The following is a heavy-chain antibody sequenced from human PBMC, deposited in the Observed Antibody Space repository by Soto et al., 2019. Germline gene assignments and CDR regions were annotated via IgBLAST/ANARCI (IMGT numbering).Heavy chain of an antibody. D-gene: IGHD2-2*02. CDR2: MNPNSGNT. Sequence: GASVKVSCKASGYTFTSYDSNWVRQATGQGLEWMGWMNPNSGNTGYAQKFQGRVTMTRNTSISTAYMELSSLRSEDTAVYYCARSRIVVVPAAIPDAFDIWGQGTMVTVSS. CDR1: GYTFTSYD. CDR3: ARSRIVVVPAAIPDAFDI. V-gene: IGHV1-8*01. J-gene: IGHJ3*02.